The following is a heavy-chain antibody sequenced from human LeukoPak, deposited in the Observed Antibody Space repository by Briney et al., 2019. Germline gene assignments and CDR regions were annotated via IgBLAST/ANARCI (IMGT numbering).Heavy chain of an antibody. Sequence: SETLSLTCTVSGGSISSYYWSWIRQPPGKGLEWIGSIYYSGSTYYNPSLKSRVTISVDTSKNQFSLKLSSVTAADTAVYYCARHYIAVAGTENDGGAFDIWGQGTMVTVSS. CDR1: GGSISSYY. V-gene: IGHV4-59*05. D-gene: IGHD6-19*01. CDR2: IYYSGST. CDR3: ARHYIAVAGTENDGGAFDI. J-gene: IGHJ3*02.